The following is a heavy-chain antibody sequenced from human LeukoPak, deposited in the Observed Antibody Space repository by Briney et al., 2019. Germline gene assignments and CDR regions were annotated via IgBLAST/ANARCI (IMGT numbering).Heavy chain of an antibody. D-gene: IGHD3-3*01. CDR3: ARDRTIFGVVIIDTGFDY. V-gene: IGHV1-18*01. J-gene: IGHJ4*02. Sequence: ASVKVSCKASGYTFTSYGISWVRQAPGQGLEWMGWIIAYNGNTNYAQKLQGRVTMTTDTSTSTAYMELRSLRSDDTAVYYCARDRTIFGVVIIDTGFDYWGQGTLVTVSS. CDR2: IIAYNGNT. CDR1: GYTFTSYG.